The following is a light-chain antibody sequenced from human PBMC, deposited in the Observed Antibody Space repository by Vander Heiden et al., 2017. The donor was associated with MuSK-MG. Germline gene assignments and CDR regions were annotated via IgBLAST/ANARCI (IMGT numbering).Light chain of an antibody. V-gene: IGLV2-14*01. CDR1: SCDLRRHNS. J-gene: IGLJ1*01. Sequence: QSALTPPASVSVSPGQSITIPCTGTSCDLRRHNSVPWYQQHPGKAPKLIIYEVSNRPSGVSNRFSGSKSGNTASLTIAGLQAEDEDDYYCKSYTTGSTKVFGTGTKVTVL. CDR2: EVS. CDR3: KSYTTGSTKV.